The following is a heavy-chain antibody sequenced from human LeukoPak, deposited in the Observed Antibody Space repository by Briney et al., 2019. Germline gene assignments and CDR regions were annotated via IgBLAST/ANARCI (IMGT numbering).Heavy chain of an antibody. CDR1: GGSISSGSYY. Sequence: SETLSLTCTVSGGSISSGSYYWGWIRQPPGKGLEWIGSIYYSGSTYYNPSLKSRVTISVDTSKNQFSLKLSSVTAADTAVYYCATLYGDSLDYWGQGTLVTVSS. V-gene: IGHV4-39*01. D-gene: IGHD4-17*01. J-gene: IGHJ4*02. CDR3: ATLYGDSLDY. CDR2: IYYSGST.